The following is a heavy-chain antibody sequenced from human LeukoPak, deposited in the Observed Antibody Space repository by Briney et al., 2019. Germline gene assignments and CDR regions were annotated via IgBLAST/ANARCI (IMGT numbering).Heavy chain of an antibody. CDR3: ARSFQPRGYSGYDYLVFDY. J-gene: IGHJ4*02. CDR1: GYTFTGDY. D-gene: IGHD5-12*01. CDR2: INPNRGGT. Sequence: GASVKVSCKASGYTFTGDYMHWVRQAPGQGLEWIGWINPNRGGTKYAQKFQGRVTMTRDTSISTAYMELSRLRSDDTAVYYCARSFQPRGYSGYDYLVFDYWGQGTLVTVSS. V-gene: IGHV1-2*02.